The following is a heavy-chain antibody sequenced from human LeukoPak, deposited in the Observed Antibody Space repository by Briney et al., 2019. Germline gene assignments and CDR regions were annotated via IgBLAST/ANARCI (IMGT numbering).Heavy chain of an antibody. J-gene: IGHJ6*02. CDR2: IFSNDEK. V-gene: IGHV2-26*01. Sequence: SGPTLVNPTETLTLTCTVSGFSLSNARMGVSWIRQPPGKALGWLAHIFSNDEKSYSTSLKSRLTISKDTSKSQVVLTMTNMDPVDTATYYCARTPRSGVVVIRYYYGMDVWGQGTTVTVSS. D-gene: IGHD3-22*01. CDR3: ARTPRSGVVVIRYYYGMDV. CDR1: GFSLSNARMG.